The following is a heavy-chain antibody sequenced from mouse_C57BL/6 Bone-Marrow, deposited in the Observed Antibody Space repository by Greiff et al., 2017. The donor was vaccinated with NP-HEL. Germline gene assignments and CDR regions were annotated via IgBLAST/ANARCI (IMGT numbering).Heavy chain of an antibody. J-gene: IGHJ1*03. D-gene: IGHD1-1*01. CDR2: INSDGSST. CDR3: ARDTSDYGSSYVVYFDV. V-gene: IGHV5-16*01. Sequence: EVMLVESEGGLVQPGSSMKLSCTASGFTFSDYYMAWVRQVPEKGLEWVANINSDGSSTYYLDSLKSRFIISRDNAKNILYLQMSSLKSEDTATYYCARDTSDYGSSYVVYFDVWGTGTTVTVSS. CDR1: GFTFSDYY.